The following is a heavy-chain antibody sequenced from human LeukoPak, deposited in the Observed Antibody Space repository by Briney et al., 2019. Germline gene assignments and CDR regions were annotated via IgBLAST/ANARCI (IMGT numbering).Heavy chain of an antibody. Sequence: GGSLRLSCAASGFTFDDYGMGWVRQAPGKGLEWVSGINWNGGSTGYADSVKGRFTISGDNAKNSLYLQMNSLRAEDTALYYCARGTLKAAATDFDYWGQGTLVTVSS. J-gene: IGHJ4*02. CDR3: ARGTLKAAATDFDY. D-gene: IGHD6-13*01. V-gene: IGHV3-20*04. CDR2: INWNGGST. CDR1: GFTFDDYG.